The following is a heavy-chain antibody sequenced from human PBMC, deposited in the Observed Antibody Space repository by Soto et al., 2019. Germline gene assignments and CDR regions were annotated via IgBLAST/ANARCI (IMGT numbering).Heavy chain of an antibody. CDR3: ASGYCSGGSCYSVINLDY. J-gene: IGHJ4*02. D-gene: IGHD2-15*01. Sequence: QVQLQQWGAGLLKPSETLSLTCAVYGGSFSGYYWSWIRQPPGKGLEWIGEINHTGSTTYNPSLKSRVTISVATARNQFSLKLSPVTAANTAVYYCASGYCSGGSCYSVINLDYWGQGPLVTASS. CDR2: INHTGST. CDR1: GGSFSGYY. V-gene: IGHV4-34*01.